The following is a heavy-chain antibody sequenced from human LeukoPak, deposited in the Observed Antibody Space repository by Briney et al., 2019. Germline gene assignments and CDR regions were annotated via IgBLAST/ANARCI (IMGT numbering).Heavy chain of an antibody. V-gene: IGHV4-34*01. CDR3: ARGRDYGGNHAY. J-gene: IGHJ4*02. D-gene: IGHD4-23*01. Sequence: SETLSLTCAVYGGSFSGYYWSWIRQPPGEGLEWIGEINHSGSTNYNPSLKSRVTISVDTSKNQFSLKLSSVTAADTAVYYCARGRDYGGNHAYWGQGTLVTVSS. CDR2: INHSGST. CDR1: GGSFSGYY.